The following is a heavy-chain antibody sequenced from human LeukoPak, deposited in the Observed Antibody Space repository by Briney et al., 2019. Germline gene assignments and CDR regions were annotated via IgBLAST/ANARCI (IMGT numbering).Heavy chain of an antibody. J-gene: IGHJ3*02. D-gene: IGHD1-26*01. CDR3: ARGGSYLSAFDI. Sequence: GGSLRLSCAAPGFTFSSYGMHWVRQAPGKGLEWVAFIRYDGTNKYYADSVKGRFTISRDNSKNTLFLQMNSLRDEDTAVYYCARGGSYLSAFDIWGQGTMVTVSS. CDR1: GFTFSSYG. V-gene: IGHV3-30*02. CDR2: IRYDGTNK.